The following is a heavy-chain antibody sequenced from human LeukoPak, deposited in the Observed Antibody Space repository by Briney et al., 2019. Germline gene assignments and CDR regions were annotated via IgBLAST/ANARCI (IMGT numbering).Heavy chain of an antibody. CDR1: GFTFSSYS. V-gene: IGHV3-21*01. CDR3: ARDGGIAVAAPYYFDY. J-gene: IGHJ4*02. CDR2: ISSSSSYI. Sequence: GGSLRLSCAASGFTFSSYSMNWVRQAPGKGLEWVSSISSSSSYIYYADSVKGRFTISGDNAKNSLYLQMNSLRAEDTAVYYCARDGGIAVAAPYYFDYWGQGTLVTVYS. D-gene: IGHD6-19*01.